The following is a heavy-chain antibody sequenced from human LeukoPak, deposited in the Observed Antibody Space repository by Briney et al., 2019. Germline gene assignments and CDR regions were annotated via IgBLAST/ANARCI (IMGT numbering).Heavy chain of an antibody. V-gene: IGHV3-33*01. CDR1: GFALNNYA. Sequence: GGSLRLSRAASGFALNNYAMHWVRQAPGKGLEWVAVIWYDGSNEYYSDSVKGRFAISRDISKNTLYLQMNSLRAEDTAVYFCARDPGLRLDLWGQGTLLTVSS. D-gene: IGHD3-3*01. J-gene: IGHJ4*02. CDR3: ARDPGLRLDL. CDR2: IWYDGSNE.